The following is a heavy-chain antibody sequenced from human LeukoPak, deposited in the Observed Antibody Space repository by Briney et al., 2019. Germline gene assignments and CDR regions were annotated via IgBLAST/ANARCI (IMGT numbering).Heavy chain of an antibody. CDR1: GDSFSGYY. V-gene: IGHV4-34*01. CDR2: INHRGRT. CDR3: ARGSLGLSAFDV. Sequence: SETLSLTCAVYGDSFSGYYWNRIRQPPGKGLEWIGEINHRGRTTYNPSLKSRVSISVDTSKNQFSLKISSLTAADTAVYYCARGSLGLSAFDVWGQGTMVTVSS. J-gene: IGHJ3*01. D-gene: IGHD7-27*01.